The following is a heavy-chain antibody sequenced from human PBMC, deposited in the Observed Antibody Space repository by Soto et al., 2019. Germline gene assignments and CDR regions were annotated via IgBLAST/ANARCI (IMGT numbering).Heavy chain of an antibody. J-gene: IGHJ4*02. CDR2: FDGSVGDT. CDR1: VFTFSRYA. V-gene: IGHV3-23*01. CDR3: AKHLQYDSGWPIEH. D-gene: IGHD6-19*01. Sequence: PGGSLRLSCAASVFTFSRYAVSLVRQAPGKGLEWVSVFDGSVGDTYYANSVKGRFAISSDNSKYTLFLQMNSLKAEDTAVYFCAKHLQYDSGWPIEHWGLGTMVTVSS.